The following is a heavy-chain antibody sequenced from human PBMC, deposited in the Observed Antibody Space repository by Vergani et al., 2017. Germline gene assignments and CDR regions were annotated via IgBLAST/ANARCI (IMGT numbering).Heavy chain of an antibody. Sequence: QVQMVQSGSEVKKPGSSVKVSCKASGGTFSRYTITWVRQAPGQGLEWMGRIIPILGIANYAQKFQGRVTITADKSTSTAYMELSSLRSEDTAVYYCARSNPGDAGGSDYWGQGTLVTVSS. CDR3: ARSNPGDAGGSDY. D-gene: IGHD3-16*01. CDR1: GGTFSRYT. V-gene: IGHV1-69*02. J-gene: IGHJ4*02. CDR2: IIPILGIA.